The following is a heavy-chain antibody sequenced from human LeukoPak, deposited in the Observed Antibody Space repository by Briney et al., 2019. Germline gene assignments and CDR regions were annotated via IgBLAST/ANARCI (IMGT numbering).Heavy chain of an antibody. CDR1: GFSFSGHW. D-gene: IGHD6-13*01. CDR2: ISPTGSTT. CDR3: ARGPSSNWSGLDF. J-gene: IGHJ4*02. V-gene: IGHV3-74*01. Sequence: QPGGSLRLSCAASGFSFSGHWMHWARQPPGKGLVWVSRISPTGSTTSYADSVKGRFTVSRDNAKNTLYLQVNNLRAEDTAVYYCARGPSSNWSGLDFWGQGTLLTVSS.